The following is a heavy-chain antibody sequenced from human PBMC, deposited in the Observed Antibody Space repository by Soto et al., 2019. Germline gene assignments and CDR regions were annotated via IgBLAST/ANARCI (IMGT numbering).Heavy chain of an antibody. CDR1: GYTFTNSD. D-gene: IGHD2-15*01. V-gene: IGHV1-8*01. CDR2: MNLDSGHA. CDR3: ARRPHCSGGICYYGLDN. Sequence: QVQLVQSGAEVKKPGASVKVSCKASGYTFTNSDINWVRQAPGQGLEWMGWMNLDSGHAAYAQKFQGRVTLTTSTSTSTVYMEMRSLGSEDTAVYYCARRPHCSGGICYYGLDNWGQGTLVTVSS. J-gene: IGHJ4*02.